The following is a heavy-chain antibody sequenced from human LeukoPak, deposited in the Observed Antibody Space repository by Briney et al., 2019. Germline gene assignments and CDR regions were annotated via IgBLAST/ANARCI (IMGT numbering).Heavy chain of an antibody. CDR3: ATYIVGATKAAFDI. Sequence: NPSETLSLTCTVSGGSINSDYWSWIRQPPGKGLEWIGYIYYSGSTKYNPSLKSRVTLSLDTSKNHFSLKLSSVTAADTAVYYCATYIVGATKAAFDIWGQGTVVSVSS. CDR1: GGSINSDY. D-gene: IGHD1-26*01. J-gene: IGHJ3*02. CDR2: IYYSGST. V-gene: IGHV4-59*01.